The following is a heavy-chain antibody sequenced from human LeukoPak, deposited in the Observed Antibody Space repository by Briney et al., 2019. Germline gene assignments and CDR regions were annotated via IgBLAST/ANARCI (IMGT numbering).Heavy chain of an antibody. CDR3: ARARVSSGWYY. D-gene: IGHD6-19*01. Sequence: PSETLSLTCTVSGGSISSSSYYWGWIRQPPGKGLEWIGSIYCSGSTYYNPSLKSRVTISVDTSKNQFSLKLSSVTAADTAVYYCARARVSSGWYYWGQGTLVTVSS. CDR2: IYCSGST. CDR1: GGSISSSSYY. J-gene: IGHJ4*02. V-gene: IGHV4-39*07.